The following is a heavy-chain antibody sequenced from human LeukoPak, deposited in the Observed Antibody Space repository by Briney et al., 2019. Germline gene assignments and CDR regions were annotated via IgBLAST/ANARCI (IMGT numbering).Heavy chain of an antibody. D-gene: IGHD6-13*01. CDR1: GGSFSGYY. Sequence: PSETLSLTCAVYGGSFSGYYWSWIRQPPGKGLEWIGEINHSGSTNYNPSLKSRVTMSVDTSKNQFSLKLSSVTAADTAVYYCARRIAAAGTHDAFDIWGQGTMVTVSS. CDR3: ARRIAAAGTHDAFDI. CDR2: INHSGST. J-gene: IGHJ3*02. V-gene: IGHV4-34*01.